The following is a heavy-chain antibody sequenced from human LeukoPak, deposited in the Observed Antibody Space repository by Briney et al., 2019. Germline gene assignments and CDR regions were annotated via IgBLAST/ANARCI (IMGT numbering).Heavy chain of an antibody. D-gene: IGHD3-22*01. CDR3: ARDRHPTYYYDSSGYFGVGDAFDI. Sequence: GGSLRLSCAASGFTFSSYSMNWVRQAPGKGLEWVSSISSSSSYIYYADSVKGRFTISRDNAKNSLYLQMSSLRAEDTAVYYCARDRHPTYYYDSSGYFGVGDAFDIWGQGTMVTVSS. J-gene: IGHJ3*02. V-gene: IGHV3-21*01. CDR2: ISSSSSYI. CDR1: GFTFSSYS.